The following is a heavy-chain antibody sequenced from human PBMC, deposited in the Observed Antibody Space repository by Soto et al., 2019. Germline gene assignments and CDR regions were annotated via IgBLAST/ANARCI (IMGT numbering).Heavy chain of an antibody. Sequence: GGSLRLSCAASGFTFSSYSMNWVRQAPGKGLEWVSYISSSSSTIYYADSVKGRFTISRDNAKNSLYLQMNSLRAEDTAVYYCARGLFLEWANAPYSSSPGTNFDYWGQGTLVTVSS. CDR3: ARGLFLEWANAPYSSSPGTNFDY. CDR1: GFTFSSYS. V-gene: IGHV3-48*01. CDR2: ISSSSSTI. J-gene: IGHJ4*02. D-gene: IGHD3-3*01.